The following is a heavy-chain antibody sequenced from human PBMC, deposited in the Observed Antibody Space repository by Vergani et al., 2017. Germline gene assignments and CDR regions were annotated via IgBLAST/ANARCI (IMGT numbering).Heavy chain of an antibody. V-gene: IGHV5-51*01. CDR3: ARHPYTPLCTAIDCPRWFDP. CDR2: INPIDSKI. Sequence: EVMLVQSGAEVKKPGESLKISCKYSESSFISNEIAWVRQMSGKGLQWMGNINPIDSKIAYSPSFQGQAIMSLDKSITTAYLQWRSLKPSDTAIYYCARHPYTPLCTAIDCPRWFDPWGQGTLVTVSS. J-gene: IGHJ5*02. D-gene: IGHD2-21*02. CDR1: ESSFISNE.